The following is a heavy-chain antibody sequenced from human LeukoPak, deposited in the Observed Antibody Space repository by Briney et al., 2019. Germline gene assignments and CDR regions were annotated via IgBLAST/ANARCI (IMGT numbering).Heavy chain of an antibody. CDR2: INHSGST. D-gene: IGHD6-13*01. CDR1: GGSFSGYY. Sequence: SETLSLTCAVDGGSFSGYYWSWIRQPPGKGLEWIGEINHSGSTNYNPSLKSRVTMSVDTSKNQFSLRLSSVTAADTAVYYCARDLAAGGHFDYWGQGTLVTVSS. CDR3: ARDLAAGGHFDY. V-gene: IGHV4-34*01. J-gene: IGHJ4*02.